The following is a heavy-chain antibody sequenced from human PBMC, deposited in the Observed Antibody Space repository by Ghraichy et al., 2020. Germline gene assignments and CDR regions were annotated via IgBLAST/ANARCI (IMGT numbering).Heavy chain of an antibody. CDR1: GFTFSSYE. J-gene: IGHJ3*02. V-gene: IGHV3-48*03. D-gene: IGHD6-19*01. CDR2: ISSSGSTI. CDR3: ARGIESSGWYSDAFDI. Sequence: GGSLRLSCAASGFTFSSYEMNWVRQAPGKGLEWVSYISSSGSTIYYADSVKGRFTISRDNAKNSLYLQMNSLRAEDTAVYYCARGIESSGWYSDAFDIWGQGTMVTVSS.